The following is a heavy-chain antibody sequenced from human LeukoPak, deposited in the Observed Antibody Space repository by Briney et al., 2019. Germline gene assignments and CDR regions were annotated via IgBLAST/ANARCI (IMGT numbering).Heavy chain of an antibody. Sequence: SETLSLTCAVYGGSFSGYYWSWIRQPPGKGLEWIGEINHSGSTNYNPSLKSRVTISVDTSKNQFSLKLSPVTAADTAVYYCARGRSGRNRGKNWFDPWGQGTLVTVSS. CDR3: ARGRSGRNRGKNWFDP. V-gene: IGHV4-34*01. J-gene: IGHJ5*02. D-gene: IGHD1-26*01. CDR1: GGSFSGYY. CDR2: INHSGST.